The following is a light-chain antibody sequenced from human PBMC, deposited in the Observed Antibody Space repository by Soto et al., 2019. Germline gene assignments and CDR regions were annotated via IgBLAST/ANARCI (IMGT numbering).Light chain of an antibody. Sequence: IVTTQSPLSLTVTPGEPASISCRSSQALLRSNGYNYFNWYLQRPGQSPHLXXYGGSNVAPGVPDRFSVSVSGTDGTMRISRVQEDDGWVYYCMQTVQTPITFGQGTRLEIK. CDR3: MQTVQTPIT. J-gene: IGKJ5*01. V-gene: IGKV2-28*01. CDR2: GGS. CDR1: QALLRSNGYNY.